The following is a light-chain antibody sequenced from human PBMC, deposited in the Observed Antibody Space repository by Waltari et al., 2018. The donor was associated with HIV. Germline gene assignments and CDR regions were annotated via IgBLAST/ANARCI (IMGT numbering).Light chain of an antibody. CDR2: NDN. Sequence: QSVLTQPPSASGSPGQRVTISCSGSSSNIGSNPVNWYQQLPGTAPKLLIYNDNQRRAGVPDRFSGSKSGTSASLAISGLQSDDEADYSCSTWDDTQTGVLFGGGTTLTVL. CDR1: SSNIGSNP. J-gene: IGLJ2*01. CDR3: STWDDTQTGVL. V-gene: IGLV1-44*01.